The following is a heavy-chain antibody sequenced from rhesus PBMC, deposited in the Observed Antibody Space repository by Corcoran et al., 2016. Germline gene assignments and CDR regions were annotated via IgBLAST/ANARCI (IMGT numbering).Heavy chain of an antibody. D-gene: IGHD3-28*01. Sequence: QVQLQESGPGLVKPSETLSLTCAVSGYSISSGYGWSWIRQPPGKGLEWIGYISYSGSSYYTPSFKSRVTISIDTSKNQFSLKLSSVTAADTAVYYCARVGDYYGSGDYWGQGVLVTVSS. CDR2: ISYSGSS. J-gene: IGHJ4*01. CDR3: ARVGDYYGSGDY. CDR1: GYSISSGYG. V-gene: IGHV4-127*01.